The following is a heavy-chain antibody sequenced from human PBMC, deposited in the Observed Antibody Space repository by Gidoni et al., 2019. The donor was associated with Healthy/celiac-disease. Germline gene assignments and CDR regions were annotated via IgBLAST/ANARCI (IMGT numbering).Heavy chain of an antibody. J-gene: IGHJ6*02. D-gene: IGHD3-9*01. CDR3: ARGRYFDWLRTTYYYYYGMDV. Sequence: GRFTISRDNAKNSLYLQMNSLRAEDTAVYYCARGRYFDWLRTTYYYYYGMDVWGQGTTVTVSS. V-gene: IGHV3-11*06.